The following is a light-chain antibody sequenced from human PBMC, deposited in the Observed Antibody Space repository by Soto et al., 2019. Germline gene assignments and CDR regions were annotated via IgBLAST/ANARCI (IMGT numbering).Light chain of an antibody. CDR3: QQRSNWPIFT. J-gene: IGKJ3*01. V-gene: IGKV3-11*01. CDR2: DAS. Sequence: EIVLTQSPATLSLSPGERATLSCRASQSVSSYLAWYQQNPGQAPRLLIYDASNRATGIPARFSGSGSGTDFTLTISSLEPEDVAVYYCQQRSNWPIFTFGPGTKVDIK. CDR1: QSVSSY.